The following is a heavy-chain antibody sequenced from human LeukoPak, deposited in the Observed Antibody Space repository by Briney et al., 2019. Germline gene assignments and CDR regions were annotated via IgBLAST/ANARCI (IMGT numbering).Heavy chain of an antibody. J-gene: IGHJ1*01. CDR1: GGSIDSTSYY. Sequence: PSETLSLTRSVSGGSIDSTSYYWTWIRQPPGKGLEYIGNIYHSGSTYYNPSLKSRVTISVDTSRNQFSLKLTSLTAADTAVYFCARQDCSASGRYGLHYFDRWGQGTLVTVSS. D-gene: IGHD2-15*01. CDR2: IYHSGST. V-gene: IGHV4-39*01. CDR3: ARQDCSASGRYGLHYFDR.